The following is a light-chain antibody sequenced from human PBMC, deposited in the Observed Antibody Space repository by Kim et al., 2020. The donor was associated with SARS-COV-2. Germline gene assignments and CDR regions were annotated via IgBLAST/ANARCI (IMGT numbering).Light chain of an antibody. V-gene: IGKV1-5*01. J-gene: IGKJ1*01. Sequence: DIHMTQSPSTLSASVGDRVTITCRASQSIDTHLAWHQQKPGKAPRLLVFDASSLGSGVPSRFSSSGSGTEFTLTISSLQPDDFATYYRHQYNSPWTFGQGTKVDIK. CDR1: QSIDTH. CDR3: HQYNSPWT. CDR2: DAS.